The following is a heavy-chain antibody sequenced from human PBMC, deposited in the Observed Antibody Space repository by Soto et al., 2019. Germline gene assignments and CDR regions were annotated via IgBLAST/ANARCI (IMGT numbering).Heavy chain of an antibody. Sequence: EVQLVESGGGLVQPGGSLRLSCAASGFTFSSYDMHWVRQTTGKGLEWVSFISTAGDTYYQDSVKGRFTISRENAKNSLYLQMNSLRDGVTAVYYRVKEGVAALDAFDVWGQGTMVTVSS. CDR3: VKEGVAALDAFDV. CDR2: ISTAGDT. J-gene: IGHJ3*01. D-gene: IGHD6-13*01. CDR1: GFTFSSYD. V-gene: IGHV3-13*01.